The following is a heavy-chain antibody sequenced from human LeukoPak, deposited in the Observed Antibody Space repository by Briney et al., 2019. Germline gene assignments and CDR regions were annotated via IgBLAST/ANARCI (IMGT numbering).Heavy chain of an antibody. V-gene: IGHV4-31*03. CDR2: IFYSGIT. CDR1: GDSIYGGGYY. D-gene: IGHD4-23*01. CDR3: ARAADGGNWMGWYFDL. J-gene: IGHJ2*01. Sequence: SETLSLTCTVSGDSIYGGGYYWTWIRQHPGKGLEWIGYIFYSGITYYNASLKSRVTLSVDTSKNQSSLKLRSVTAADTAVYYCARAADGGNWMGWYFDLWGRGTLATVSS.